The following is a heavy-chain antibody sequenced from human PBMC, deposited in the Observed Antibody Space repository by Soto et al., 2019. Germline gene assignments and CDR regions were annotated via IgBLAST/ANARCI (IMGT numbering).Heavy chain of an antibody. D-gene: IGHD2-2*02. V-gene: IGHV1-69*13. CDR1: GGTFSSYA. CDR3: ARGLDPYCSSTSCYTGSFSSSFDFDY. J-gene: IGHJ4*02. Sequence: SGKVSCKGSGGTFSSYAISWVRQAPGQGLEWMGGISPIFGTANYAQKFQGRATITADESTSTAYMELSSLRSEDTAVYYCARGLDPYCSSTSCYTGSFSSSFDFDYWGQGTLVTVSS. CDR2: ISPIFGTA.